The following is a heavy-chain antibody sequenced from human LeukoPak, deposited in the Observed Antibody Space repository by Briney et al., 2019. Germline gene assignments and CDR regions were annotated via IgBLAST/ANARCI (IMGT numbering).Heavy chain of an antibody. J-gene: IGHJ4*02. CDR2: INPGNGNT. V-gene: IGHV1-3*01. Sequence: ASVKVSCKASGYTLTDHDIHWVRQAPGQRLEWMGWINPGNGNTKYSQKFQGRITITRDTSASTAHMELSSLTSEGTAVYYCAKGNDILTGSPFDYWGQGTLVTVSS. CDR3: AKGNDILTGSPFDY. CDR1: GYTLTDHD. D-gene: IGHD3-9*01.